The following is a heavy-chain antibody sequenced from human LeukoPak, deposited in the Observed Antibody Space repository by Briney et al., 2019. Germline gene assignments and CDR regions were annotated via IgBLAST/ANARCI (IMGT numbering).Heavy chain of an antibody. D-gene: IGHD4-17*01. J-gene: IGHJ4*02. CDR2: INPNSGGT. CDR3: ARAVTTDVLVSSHGFDY. CDR1: GYTFTGYY. Sequence: ASVKVSCKASGYTFTGYYMHWVRQAPGQGLEWMGWINPNSGGTNYAQKFQDRVTMTRDTSISTAYMELSRLRSDDTAVYYCARAVTTDVLVSSHGFDYWGQGALVTVSS. V-gene: IGHV1-2*02.